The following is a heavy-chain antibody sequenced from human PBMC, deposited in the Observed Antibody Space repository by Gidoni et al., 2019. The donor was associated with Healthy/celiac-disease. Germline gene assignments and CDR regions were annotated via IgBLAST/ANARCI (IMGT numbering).Heavy chain of an antibody. J-gene: IGHJ3*02. CDR3: TTRFLEWLPSRIDAFDI. CDR1: GFTFRNAC. V-gene: IGHV3-15*01. D-gene: IGHD3-3*01. Sequence: EVQLLDSGGGLVKPGGSLSLSCASSGFTFRNACMSWVRQAPGKGLEWVGRIKSKTDGGTTDYAAPGKGRFTISRDDSKNTLYLQMNSLKTEDTAVDYCTTRFLEWLPSRIDAFDIWGQGTMVTVSS. CDR2: IKSKTDGGTT.